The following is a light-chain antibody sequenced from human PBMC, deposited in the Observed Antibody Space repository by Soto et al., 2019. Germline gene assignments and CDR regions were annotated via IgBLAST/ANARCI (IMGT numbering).Light chain of an antibody. V-gene: IGLV1-40*01. CDR1: TSNIEAGYG. J-gene: IGLJ2*01. Sequence: QSVLTQPPSVSGDPGQRVTISCTGSTSNIEAGYGVHWYQQLPGTAPKLLIYGNSNRPSGVPDRFSGSKSGTSASLAITGLQAEDEADYYCQSYDSSLSASVFGGGTKLTVL. CDR3: QSYDSSLSASV. CDR2: GNS.